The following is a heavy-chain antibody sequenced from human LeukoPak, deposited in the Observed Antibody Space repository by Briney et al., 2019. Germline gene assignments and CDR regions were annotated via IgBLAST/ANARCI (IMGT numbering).Heavy chain of an antibody. Sequence: PSETLSLTCTVSGGSISSGDYYWSWIRQPPGKGLEWIGYIYYSGSTYYNPSLKSRVTISVDTSKNQFSLKLSSVTAADTAVYYCASVVLVTYQAFDIWGQGTMVTVSS. CDR1: GGSISSGDYY. CDR3: ASVVLVTYQAFDI. CDR2: IYYSGST. J-gene: IGHJ3*02. V-gene: IGHV4-30-4*08. D-gene: IGHD2-2*01.